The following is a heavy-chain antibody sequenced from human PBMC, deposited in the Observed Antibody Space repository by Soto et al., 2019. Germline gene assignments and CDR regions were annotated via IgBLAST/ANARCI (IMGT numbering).Heavy chain of an antibody. CDR1: GGSISSYY. D-gene: IGHD6-19*01. CDR3: ARIAVAGATYYFDY. Sequence: QVQLQESGPGLVKPSETLSLTCTVSGGSISSYYWSWIRQPPGKGLEWIGYIYYSGSTNYNPSLKSRVTISVDTSKNQFSLKLSSVTDADTAVYYCARIAVAGATYYFDYWGQGTLVTVSS. CDR2: IYYSGST. V-gene: IGHV4-59*01. J-gene: IGHJ4*02.